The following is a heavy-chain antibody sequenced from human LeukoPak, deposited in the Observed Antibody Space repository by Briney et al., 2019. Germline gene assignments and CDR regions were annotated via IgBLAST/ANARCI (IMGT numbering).Heavy chain of an antibody. J-gene: IGHJ4*02. D-gene: IGHD2-21*02. CDR2: INHSGST. Sequence: SETLSLTCAVYGGSFSGYYWSWIRQPPGKGLEWIGEINHSGSTNYNPSLKSRVTISVDTSKNQFSLELSSVTAADTAVYYCASAPIVVVTAIRGAYFDYWGQGTLVTVSS. V-gene: IGHV4-34*01. CDR3: ASAPIVVVTAIRGAYFDY. CDR1: GGSFSGYY.